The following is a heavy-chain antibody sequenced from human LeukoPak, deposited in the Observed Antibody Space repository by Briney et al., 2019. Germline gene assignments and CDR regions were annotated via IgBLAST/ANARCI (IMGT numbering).Heavy chain of an antibody. CDR3: ATVGYYYDSGSYYYSFYYYYMDV. CDR1: GGSFSSYY. Sequence: PSETLSLTCTVSGGSFSSYYWSWIRQPPGKGLEWIGHIYTSGSTNYNPSLKSRVTISVDTSKNQFSLKLSSVTAADTAVYYCATVGYYYDSGSYYYSFYYYYMDVWGEGSTVTVS. V-gene: IGHV4-4*08. CDR2: IYTSGST. D-gene: IGHD3-22*01. J-gene: IGHJ6*03.